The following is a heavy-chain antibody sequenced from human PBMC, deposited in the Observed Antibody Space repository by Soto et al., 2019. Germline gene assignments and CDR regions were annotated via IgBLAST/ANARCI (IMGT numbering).Heavy chain of an antibody. CDR1: GGTFSSYT. D-gene: IGHD3-3*01. J-gene: IGHJ6*03. CDR2: IIPILGIA. V-gene: IGHV1-69*02. CDR3: AFSCITIFGAVDPMAF. Sequence: SVKVSCKASGGTFSSYTISWVRQAPGQGLEWMGRIIPILGIANYAQKFQGRVTITADKSTSTAYMELSSLRSEDTAVYYCAFSCITIFGAVDPMAFWGKGTTVTVSS.